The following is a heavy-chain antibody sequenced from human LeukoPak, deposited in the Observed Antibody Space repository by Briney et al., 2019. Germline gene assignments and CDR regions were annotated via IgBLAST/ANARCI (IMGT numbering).Heavy chain of an antibody. J-gene: IGHJ3*02. CDR1: GGTFSSYA. V-gene: IGHV1-69*13. CDR2: IIPIFGTA. Sequence: SVKVSCKASGGTFSSYAISWARQAPGQGLEWMGGIIPIFGTANYAQKFQGRVTITADESTSTAYMELSSLRSEDTAVYYCASTDYYDSSGPDAFDIWGQGTMVTVSS. D-gene: IGHD3-22*01. CDR3: ASTDYYDSSGPDAFDI.